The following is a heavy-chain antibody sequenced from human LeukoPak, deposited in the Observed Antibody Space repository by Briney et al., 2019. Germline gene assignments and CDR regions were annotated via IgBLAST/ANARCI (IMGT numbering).Heavy chain of an antibody. CDR1: GGSISSGDYY. D-gene: IGHD2-21*01. Sequence: SQTLSLTCTVSGGSISSGDYYWSWLRQPPGKGLEWFGYIYYSGSTYYNPSLKSRVTISVDTSKNQFSLKLSSVTAADTAVYYCASDSSYSAVFDYWGQGTLVTVSS. V-gene: IGHV4-30-4*01. CDR3: ASDSSYSAVFDY. CDR2: IYYSGST. J-gene: IGHJ4*02.